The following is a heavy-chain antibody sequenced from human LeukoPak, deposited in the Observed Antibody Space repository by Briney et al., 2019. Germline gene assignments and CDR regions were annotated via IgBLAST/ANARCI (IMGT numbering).Heavy chain of an antibody. J-gene: IGHJ4*02. Sequence: GGSLRLSCAVSGITLSNYGMSWVRQAPGKGLEWVAGISDSGGRTKYADSVKGRFTISRDNPKNTLYLQMKGLRAEDTAVYFCAKRGVVIRVILVGFHKEAYYFDSWGQGALVTVSS. V-gene: IGHV3-23*01. CDR1: GITLSNYG. CDR3: AKRGVVIRVILVGFHKEAYYFDS. D-gene: IGHD3-22*01. CDR2: ISDSGGRT.